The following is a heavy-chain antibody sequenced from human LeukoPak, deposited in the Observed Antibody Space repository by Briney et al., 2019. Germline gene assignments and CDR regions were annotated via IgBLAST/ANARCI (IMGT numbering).Heavy chain of an antibody. V-gene: IGHV3-15*01. D-gene: IGHD3-10*01. CDR3: STGKVRES. J-gene: IGHJ4*02. CDR1: GFTFSSYA. Sequence: GGSLRLSCAASGFTFSSYAMHWVRQAPGKGLEWVGRIKSKTDGGTTDYTALVKGRFTISRDDSKNTLYLQMNSLKTEDTAVYYCSTGKVRESWGQGTLVTVSS. CDR2: IKSKTDGGTT.